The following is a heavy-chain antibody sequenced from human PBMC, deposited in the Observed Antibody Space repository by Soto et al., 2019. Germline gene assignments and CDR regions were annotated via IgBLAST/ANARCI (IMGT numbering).Heavy chain of an antibody. CDR1: GDTFTTYD. D-gene: IGHD3-10*01. J-gene: IGHJ4*02. V-gene: IGHV1-8*01. CDR2: INPNSGNI. Sequence: ASVKVSCKASGDTFTTYDINWVRQATGHGLEWMGWINPNSGNIGYAQRFQGRVTMTRDTAIRTAYMEVSSLRSDDTAVYYCARGPASGSYYRLDYWGQGTLVTVSS. CDR3: ARGPASGSYYRLDY.